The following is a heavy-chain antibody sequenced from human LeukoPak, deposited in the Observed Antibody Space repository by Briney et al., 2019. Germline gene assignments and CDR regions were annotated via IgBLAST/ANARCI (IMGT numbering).Heavy chain of an antibody. CDR3: ARDGPLVPAAYDAFDI. CDR1: GFKFDDYG. V-gene: IGHV3-20*01. Sequence: GGSLSLSCAASGFKFDDYGMSWVRRVPGKGLEWVSGINWNGGSRGYADSVKGRFTISRDNAKNSVYLQMNSLRSEDTAFYHCARDGPLVPAAYDAFDIWGQGTMVTVSS. J-gene: IGHJ3*02. CDR2: INWNGGSR. D-gene: IGHD2-2*01.